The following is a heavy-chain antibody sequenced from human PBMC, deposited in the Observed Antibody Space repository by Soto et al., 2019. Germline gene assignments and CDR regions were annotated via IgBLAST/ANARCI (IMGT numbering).Heavy chain of an antibody. J-gene: IGHJ2*01. CDR2: IIPILGIA. D-gene: IGHD5-12*01. CDR3: ARGERWLQVNSKPTWYFDL. CDR1: GGTFSSYT. Sequence: QVQLVQSGAEVTKPGSSVKVSCKAAGGTFSSYTVSWVRQAPGQGLELMGRIIPILGIANYAQKYQGRVMITAYKSASTAYMGLSSLRSEDTAVYYCARGERWLQVNSKPTWYFDLWGRGALVTV. V-gene: IGHV1-69*02.